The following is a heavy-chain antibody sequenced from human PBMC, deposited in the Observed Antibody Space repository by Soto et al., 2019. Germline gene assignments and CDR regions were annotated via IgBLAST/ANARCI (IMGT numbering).Heavy chain of an antibody. CDR3: ARLKYSSVVRTFDY. CDR2: IYYSGSA. D-gene: IGHD6-19*01. J-gene: IGHJ4*02. CDR1: GGSISSGGYY. V-gene: IGHV4-31*03. Sequence: TLSLTCTVSGGSISSGGYYWSWIRQHPGKGLEWIGYIYYSGSAYYNPSLKSRVTISVDTSKNQFSLKLSSVTAADTAVYYCARLKYSSVVRTFDYWGQGTLVTVSS.